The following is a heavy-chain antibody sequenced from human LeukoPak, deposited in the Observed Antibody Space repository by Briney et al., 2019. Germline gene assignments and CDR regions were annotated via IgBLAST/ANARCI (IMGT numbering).Heavy chain of an antibody. CDR2: INHSGST. D-gene: IGHD5-24*01. J-gene: IGHJ3*02. Sequence: GSLRLSCAVSGLTFSSYWMSWVRQAPGKGLEWIGEINHSGSTNYNPSLKSRVTISVDTSKNQFSLKLSSVTAADTAVYYCARGDGYNYVHAFDIWGQGTMVTVSS. V-gene: IGHV4-34*01. CDR3: ARGDGYNYVHAFDI. CDR1: GLTFSSYW.